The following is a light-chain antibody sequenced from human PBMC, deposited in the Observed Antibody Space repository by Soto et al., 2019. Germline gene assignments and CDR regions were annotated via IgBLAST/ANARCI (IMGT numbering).Light chain of an antibody. CDR1: QSLSSW. V-gene: IGKV1-5*03. Sequence: DLQMTQSPSTLSASVGDRVTITCRASQSLSSWLAWYQQKPGKAPKLLIYKASSLESGVPSRFSGSGSGTEFTLTISSLQPDDFATYYCQQYNSYPTFGGGTKVEIK. CDR2: KAS. J-gene: IGKJ4*01. CDR3: QQYNSYPT.